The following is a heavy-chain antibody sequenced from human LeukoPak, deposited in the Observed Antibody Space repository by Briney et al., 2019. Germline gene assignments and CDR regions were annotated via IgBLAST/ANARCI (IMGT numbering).Heavy chain of an antibody. D-gene: IGHD3-10*01. CDR2: IKQDGSEK. CDR3: ATDLASYHGSGSSDY. J-gene: IGHJ4*02. V-gene: IGHV3-7*01. CDR1: GFTFSSYW. Sequence: GGSLRLSCAASGFTFSSYWMNWVRQAPGKGLEWVANIKQDGSEKYYVDSVKGRFTISRDNAKNSLYLQMNSLRAEDTAVYYCATDLASYHGSGSSDYWGQGTLVTVSS.